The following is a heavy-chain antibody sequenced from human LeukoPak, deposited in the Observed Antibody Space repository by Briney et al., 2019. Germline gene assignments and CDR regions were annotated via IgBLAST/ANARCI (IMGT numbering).Heavy chain of an antibody. D-gene: IGHD3-22*01. CDR3: ARPSSGYYYVSYFQH. CDR2: ISGGGGTT. Sequence: GGSLRLSCAASGFTFSSDAMSWVRQAPGKGLEWVSVISGGGGTTYYSDSVKGRFTISRDNSKNTLYLQMNSLRAEDTAVYYCARPSSGYYYVSYFQHWGQATLVTVSS. CDR1: GFTFSSDA. V-gene: IGHV3-23*01. J-gene: IGHJ1*01.